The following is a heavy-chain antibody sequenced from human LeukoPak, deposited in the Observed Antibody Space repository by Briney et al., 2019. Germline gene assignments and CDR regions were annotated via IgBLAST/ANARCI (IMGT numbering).Heavy chain of an antibody. CDR3: ARDRSNWKGDWFDP. Sequence: ASVKVSCKASGYTFTSYGISWVRQAPGQGLEWMGWISAYNGNTNYAQKLQGRVNITTDNSKSPAYLELRRLRSADTAVYYCARDRSNWKGDWFDPWGQGTLVTVSS. J-gene: IGHJ5*02. CDR2: ISAYNGNT. D-gene: IGHD1-1*01. V-gene: IGHV1-18*01. CDR1: GYTFTSYG.